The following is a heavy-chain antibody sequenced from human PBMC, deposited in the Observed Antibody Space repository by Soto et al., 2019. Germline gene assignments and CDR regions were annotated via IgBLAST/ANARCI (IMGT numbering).Heavy chain of an antibody. CDR2: ISGDGSST. CDR1: DFPFMRHL. J-gene: IGHJ3*01. Sequence: GSLSLSCAGSDFPFMRHLIHWVLQSPGKGLVWVSRISGDGSSTTYADSVRGRFTISRDNAKNTVYLQMDSLRAEDTAVYYCARSLPGTYGAFDLWGQGTMVTVSS. D-gene: IGHD1-7*01. V-gene: IGHV3-74*01. CDR3: ARSLPGTYGAFDL.